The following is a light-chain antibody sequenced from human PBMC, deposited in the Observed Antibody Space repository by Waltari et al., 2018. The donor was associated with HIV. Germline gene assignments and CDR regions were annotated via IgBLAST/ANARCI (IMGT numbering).Light chain of an antibody. V-gene: IGLV3-10*01. CDR2: EDS. J-gene: IGLJ2*01. Sequence: SYELTQPPSVAVSPGHTARITCTGDALPKNYASWYQQKSGQAPVLVIYEDSKRPSGFPERFSGSSSGTTATLTISGAQVEDEADYYCYSTDNSGHHRVFGTGTKLTVL. CDR1: ALPKNY. CDR3: YSTDNSGHHRV.